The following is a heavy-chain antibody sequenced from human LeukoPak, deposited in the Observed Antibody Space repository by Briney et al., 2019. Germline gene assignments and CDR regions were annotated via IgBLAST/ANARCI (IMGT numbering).Heavy chain of an antibody. D-gene: IGHD1-26*01. V-gene: IGHV4-4*07. CDR3: ARHGPYLGRLGWFDP. J-gene: IGHJ5*02. CDR2: IYSSGST. Sequence: SETLSLTCTVSGDSMGRYYWSFIRQPAGKGLEWIGRIYSSGSTNYNPSLKSRVTMSVDTSKNQFSLKLCSVTAADTAVYYCARHGPYLGRLGWFDPWGQGTLVTVSS. CDR1: GDSMGRYY.